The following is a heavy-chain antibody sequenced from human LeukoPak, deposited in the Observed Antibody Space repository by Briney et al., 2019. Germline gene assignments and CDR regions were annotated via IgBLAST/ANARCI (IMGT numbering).Heavy chain of an antibody. D-gene: IGHD3-22*01. CDR2: TSRYGGVT. V-gene: IGHV3-23*01. CDR1: GFTFTNYA. CDR3: AKDRPDLYGRAGLYYTRGGDT. J-gene: IGHJ5*02. Sequence: GGSLRLSCAASGFTFTNYAMSWVRQTPGKGLEWVSFTSRYGGVTFYADSVKGRFTISRDNSKSTLYLQMNSLRADDTAIYYCAKDRPDLYGRAGLYYTRGGDTWGRGTLVTVSS.